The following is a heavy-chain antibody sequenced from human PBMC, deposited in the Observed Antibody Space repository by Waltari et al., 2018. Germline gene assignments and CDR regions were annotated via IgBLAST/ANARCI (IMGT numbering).Heavy chain of an antibody. CDR1: GYTFTGYY. J-gene: IGHJ3*02. CDR2: INPNSGGT. Sequence: QVQLVQSGAEVKKPGASVKVSCKASGYTFTGYYLHWVRQAPGQGLEWMGRINPNSGGTNYAQKFQGRVTMTRDTSISTAYMELSRLRSDDTAVYYCARDRSVAATHDAFDIWGQGTMVTVSS. D-gene: IGHD2-15*01. V-gene: IGHV1-2*06. CDR3: ARDRSVAATHDAFDI.